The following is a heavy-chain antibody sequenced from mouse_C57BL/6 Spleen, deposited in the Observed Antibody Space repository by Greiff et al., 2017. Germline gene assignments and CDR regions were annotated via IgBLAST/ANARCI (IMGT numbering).Heavy chain of an antibody. CDR2: IDPENGDT. V-gene: IGHV14-4*01. Sequence: EVQLQQSGAELVRPGASVKLSCTASGFNIKDDYMHWVKQRPEHGLEWIGWIDPENGDTEYASKFQGKATITADTSSNTAYLQLSSLTSEDTAVYYCTRYYYGSSYFDYWGQGTTLTVSS. D-gene: IGHD1-1*01. J-gene: IGHJ2*01. CDR3: TRYYYGSSYFDY. CDR1: GFNIKDDY.